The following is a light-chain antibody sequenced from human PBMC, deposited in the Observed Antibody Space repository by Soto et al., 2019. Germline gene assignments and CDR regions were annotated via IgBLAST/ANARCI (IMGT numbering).Light chain of an antibody. CDR3: ASWDGRLSGHV. CDR1: SSNIGSNF. CDR2: TNN. J-gene: IGLJ1*01. V-gene: IGLV1-47*02. Sequence: QSVLTQPPSASGTPGQRVTISCSGSSSNIGSNFVYWYQHLPGTAPKLLIYTNNQRPSGVPDRFSGSKSGTSASLAISGLRSEDEADYYCASWDGRLSGHVFGTGTKLNVL.